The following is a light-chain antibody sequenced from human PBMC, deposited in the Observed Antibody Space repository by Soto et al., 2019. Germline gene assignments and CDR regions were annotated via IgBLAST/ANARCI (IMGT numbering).Light chain of an antibody. CDR2: EVS. CDR3: SLYTSSTSYV. Sequence: QPALTQPPSVSGSPGQSVTISCTGTSSDVGSYNRVSWYQQPTGTAPELMIYEVSNRPSGVPDRFSGSKSGNTASLTISGLQAEYEADYYCSLYTSSTSYVFGTGTKLTVL. J-gene: IGLJ1*01. CDR1: SSDVGSYNR. V-gene: IGLV2-18*01.